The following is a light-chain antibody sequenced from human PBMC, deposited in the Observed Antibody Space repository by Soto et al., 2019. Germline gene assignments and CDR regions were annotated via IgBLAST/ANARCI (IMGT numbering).Light chain of an antibody. Sequence: EIVLTQSPGTLSLSPGERATLSCRASQSVSSSYVAWYQQKPGQAPRLLIYGASSRATGIPDRFSGSGSGTDFTLTTTRLEPEDFAVYYCQQYGSSPITFGQGTRLEI. CDR3: QQYGSSPIT. V-gene: IGKV3-20*01. CDR2: GAS. J-gene: IGKJ5*01. CDR1: QSVSSSY.